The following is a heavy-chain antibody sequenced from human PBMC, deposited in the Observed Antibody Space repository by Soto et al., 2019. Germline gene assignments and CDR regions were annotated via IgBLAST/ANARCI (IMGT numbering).Heavy chain of an antibody. Sequence: EVQLVESGGGLVKPGGSLRLSCAASGFTLSSYSMNWVRQAPGKGLEWVSSISSSSSYIYYADSVKGRFTISRDNAKHSLYLQMNSLRAEDTAVYYCARESRYAFDIWGQGTMVTVSS. CDR3: ARESRYAFDI. CDR1: GFTLSSYS. CDR2: ISSSSSYI. J-gene: IGHJ3*02. V-gene: IGHV3-21*01.